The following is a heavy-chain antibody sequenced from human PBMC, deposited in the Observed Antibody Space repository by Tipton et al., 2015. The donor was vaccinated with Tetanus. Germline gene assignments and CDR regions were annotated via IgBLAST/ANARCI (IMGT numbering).Heavy chain of an antibody. CDR1: GFSVNRYR. V-gene: IGHV3-48*02. Sequence: SLRLSCAASGFSVNRYRMNWVRQPPGKGLEWISYISSAGSPIYFADSVEGRFTISRDNAKNLLYLQMHNLRDEDTAVYYCARAPGGGSYHMDFWGQGTLVAVSS. J-gene: IGHJ4*02. CDR3: ARAPGGGSYHMDF. D-gene: IGHD3-16*02. CDR2: ISSAGSPI.